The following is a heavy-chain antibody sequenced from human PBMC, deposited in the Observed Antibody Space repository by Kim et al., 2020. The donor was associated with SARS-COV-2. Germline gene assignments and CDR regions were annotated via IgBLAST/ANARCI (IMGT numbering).Heavy chain of an antibody. CDR1: GHTFTSYA. Sequence: ASVKVSCKASGHTFTSYAMNWVRQAPGQGLEWMGWINTNTGNPTYAQGFTGRFVFSLDTSVSTAYLQISSLKAEDTAVYYCARDPSYYDILTGYYKFYFDYWGQGTLVTVSS. D-gene: IGHD3-9*01. V-gene: IGHV7-4-1*02. CDR2: INTNTGNP. J-gene: IGHJ4*02. CDR3: ARDPSYYDILTGYYKFYFDY.